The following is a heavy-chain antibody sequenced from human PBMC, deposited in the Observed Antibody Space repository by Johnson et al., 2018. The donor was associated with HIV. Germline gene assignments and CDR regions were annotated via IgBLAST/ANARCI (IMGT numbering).Heavy chain of an antibody. CDR3: ARVAALYDAFDI. V-gene: IGHV3-7*03. CDR1: GFTFSSYA. CDR2: IKQDGSET. Sequence: VQLVESGGGVVQPGRSLRLSCAASGFTFSSYAMHWVRQAPGKGLEWVANIKQDGSETYYVDSVKGRFTISRDNAKNSLYLQMNSLRAEDTAVYYCARVAALYDAFDIWGQGTMVTVSS. D-gene: IGHD2-15*01. J-gene: IGHJ3*02.